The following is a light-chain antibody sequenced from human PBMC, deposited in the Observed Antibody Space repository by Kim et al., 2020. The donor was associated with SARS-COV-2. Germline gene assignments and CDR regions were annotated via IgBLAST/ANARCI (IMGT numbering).Light chain of an antibody. CDR1: NSGSKG. Sequence: GKTERITCARSNSGSKGVKWYHRKPRKAPTVPIHNDSERTSGSPGRASGSNAGSTANPTITTVEAGDEADYYCQVWETTSDHPGVFGGGTQLTVL. V-gene: IGLV3-21*01. J-gene: IGLJ3*02. CDR2: NDS. CDR3: QVWETTSDHPGV.